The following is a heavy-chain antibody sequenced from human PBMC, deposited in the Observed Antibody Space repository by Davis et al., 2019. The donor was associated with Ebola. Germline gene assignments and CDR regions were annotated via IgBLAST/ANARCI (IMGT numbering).Heavy chain of an antibody. J-gene: IGHJ1*01. CDR3: ARAPGYQLPYRYFQH. CDR2: INHSGST. Sequence: SETLSLTCAVYGGSFSGYYWSWIRQSPEKGLEWIGEINHSGSTKYNPSLKSRVTISADTSKNQFSLKLTSAVTAVYFCARAPGYQLPYRYFQHWSQGTHVTVSS. V-gene: IGHV4-34*01. CDR1: GGSFSGYY. D-gene: IGHD2-2*02.